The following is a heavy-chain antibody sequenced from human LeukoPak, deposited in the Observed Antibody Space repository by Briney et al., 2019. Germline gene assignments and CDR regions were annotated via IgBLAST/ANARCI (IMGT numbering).Heavy chain of an antibody. CDR2: ISSSSSYI. V-gene: IGHV3-21*01. J-gene: IGHJ4*01. D-gene: IGHD3-10*01. CDR3: ARATTMEYYWEFDY. CDR1: GFTFSSYS. Sequence: PGGSLRLSCAASGFTFSSYSMNWVRQAPGRRLEWVSSISSSSSYIYYADSVKGRFTISRDNAKNSLYLQMNSLRAEDTAVYYCARATTMEYYWEFDYWGQGTLVTVSS.